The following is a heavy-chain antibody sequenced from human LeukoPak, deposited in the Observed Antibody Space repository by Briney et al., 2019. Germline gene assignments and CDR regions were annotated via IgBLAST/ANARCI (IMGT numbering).Heavy chain of an antibody. D-gene: IGHD1-1*01. J-gene: IGHJ4*02. Sequence: GGSLRLSCAASGFTFSSYSMNWVRQAPGEGLQWVSYIGPNSRSIYYTDSVEGRFTISRDNSKNSLYLQMNSLRAEDTAVYYCVRDHNLAFDYWGQGTLVTVSS. CDR3: VRDHNLAFDY. CDR2: IGPNSRSI. V-gene: IGHV3-48*01. CDR1: GFTFSSYS.